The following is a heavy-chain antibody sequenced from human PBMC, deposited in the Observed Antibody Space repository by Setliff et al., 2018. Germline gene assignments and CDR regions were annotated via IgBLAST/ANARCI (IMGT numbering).Heavy chain of an antibody. Sequence: ASAKVSCKASGYILNSYGISWVRQAPGQGLGWMGWISSYNDITNYAQRFQGRVTLTTDMSTSAAYMELRSLGSDDTAVYYCAISTLSICSGGTCPNVFDVWGQGTMVTVSS. CDR2: ISSYNDIT. V-gene: IGHV1-18*01. CDR3: AISTLSICSGGTCPNVFDV. D-gene: IGHD2-15*01. CDR1: GYILNSYG. J-gene: IGHJ3*01.